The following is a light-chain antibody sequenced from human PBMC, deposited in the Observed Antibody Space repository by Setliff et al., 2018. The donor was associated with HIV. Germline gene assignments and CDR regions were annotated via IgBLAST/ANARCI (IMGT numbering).Light chain of an antibody. CDR3: CSYVNSGIYV. CDR2: SNN. Sequence: QSALTQPPSASGTPGQRVTISCSGSSSNIGSNSVNWYQQLPGTAPKLLIYSNNHRPSGVPDRFSGSKSGTSASLAISGLQSEDEADYCCCSYVNSGIYVFGTGTKVTVL. V-gene: IGLV1-44*01. J-gene: IGLJ1*01. CDR1: SSNIGSNS.